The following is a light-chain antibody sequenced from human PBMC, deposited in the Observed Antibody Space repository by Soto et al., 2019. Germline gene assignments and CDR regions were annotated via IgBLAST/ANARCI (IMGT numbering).Light chain of an antibody. J-gene: IGKJ3*01. CDR3: QQYNSPPII. V-gene: IGKV1-5*01. CDR2: DAS. CDR1: QSISSW. Sequence: DIHMTQSPSTLSASVGDRVTITCRASQSISSWLAWYQQKPGKAPKLLIYDASSLESGVPSRFSGSGSGTEFTLTISSLQPDDFATYYCQQYNSPPIIFGPGTKVDIK.